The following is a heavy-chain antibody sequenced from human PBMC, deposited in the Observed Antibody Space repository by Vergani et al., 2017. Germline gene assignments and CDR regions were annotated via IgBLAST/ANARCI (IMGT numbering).Heavy chain of an antibody. D-gene: IGHD1-26*01. Sequence: QVQLVQSGAEVKKPGASVKVSCKVFAYTLTELSMHWVRQAPGKGLEWMGGFDPEDGETIYAQKFQGRVTMTDDTSTDTAYMELSSLRSEDTAVYYCATRQPILGGSDLGYWGQGTLFTVSS. CDR2: FDPEDGET. V-gene: IGHV1-24*01. J-gene: IGHJ4*02. CDR1: AYTLTELS. CDR3: ATRQPILGGSDLGY.